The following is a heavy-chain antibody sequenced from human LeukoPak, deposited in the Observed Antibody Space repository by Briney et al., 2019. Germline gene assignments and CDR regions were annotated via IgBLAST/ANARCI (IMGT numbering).Heavy chain of an antibody. CDR2: INTNTGNP. CDR1: GYTFTSYA. D-gene: IGHD2-15*01. CDR3: ARDRRTYCSGTCGPNGSNWFDP. J-gene: IGHJ5*02. V-gene: IGHV7-4-1*02. Sequence: ASVKVSCKASGYTFTSYAMNWVRQAPGQGLEWMGWINTNTGNPTYAQGFTGRFVFSLDTSVSTAYLQISSLRAEDTAVYYCARDRRTYCSGTCGPNGSNWFDPWGQGTLVTVSS.